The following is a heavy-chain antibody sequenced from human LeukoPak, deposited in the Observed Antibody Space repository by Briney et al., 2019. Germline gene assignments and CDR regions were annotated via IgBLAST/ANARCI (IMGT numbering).Heavy chain of an antibody. V-gene: IGHV4-34*01. D-gene: IGHD5-18*01. Sequence: LETLSLTCAVYGGSFSGYYWSWIRQPPGKGLEWIGEINHSGSTSYNPSLKSRVTISVDTSKNQFSLKLSSVTAADTAVYYCARGKNTAMVYYYYMDVWGKGTTVTVSS. CDR1: GGSFSGYY. J-gene: IGHJ6*03. CDR2: INHSGST. CDR3: ARGKNTAMVYYYYMDV.